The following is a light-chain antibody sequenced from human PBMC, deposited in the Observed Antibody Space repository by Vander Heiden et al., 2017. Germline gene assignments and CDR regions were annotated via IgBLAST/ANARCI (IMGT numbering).Light chain of an antibody. CDR3: QQYNNWPRT. Sequence: EIVMTQSPATLSVSPGERATLSCRASQSVSSNLAWYQQKPGQAPRLLIYGASTRATGIPARFSGSGSGTEFTLTISSLQSEDFAVYYCQQYNNWPRTFGPGTKVXIK. J-gene: IGKJ3*01. V-gene: IGKV3-15*01. CDR1: QSVSSN. CDR2: GAS.